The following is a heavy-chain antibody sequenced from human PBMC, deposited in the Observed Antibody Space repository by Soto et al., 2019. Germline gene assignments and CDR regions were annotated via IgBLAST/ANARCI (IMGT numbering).Heavy chain of an antibody. Sequence: QVQLVQSRGEVKKPGASVKVSCKTSGYSFTTYGISWVRQAPGQGLEWMGWISGYNGNTNYAQNLQGRVTMTTDTATSTAYMELRSLGFDDTAVYYCAREGPAPYYYYDTDVWGQGSTVTVSS. CDR3: AREGPAPYYYYDTDV. J-gene: IGHJ6*02. V-gene: IGHV1-18*01. CDR1: GYSFTTYG. CDR2: ISGYNGNT.